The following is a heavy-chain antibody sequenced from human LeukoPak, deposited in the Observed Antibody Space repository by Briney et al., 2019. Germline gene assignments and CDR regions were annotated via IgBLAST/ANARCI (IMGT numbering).Heavy chain of an antibody. J-gene: IGHJ5*02. CDR3: AXXXXXXGTTMNWFDP. V-gene: IGHV4-59*08. CDR1: GGSISSYY. Sequence: SETLSLTCSVSGGSISSYYWNWIRQPPGKGLEWIGNIFYSGSTNYNSSLESRVSLSVDTSRKQFSLKLTSVTAADTAVYYCAXXXXXXGTTMNWFDPWGQGTLVIVSS. D-gene: IGHD1-7*01. CDR2: IFYSGST.